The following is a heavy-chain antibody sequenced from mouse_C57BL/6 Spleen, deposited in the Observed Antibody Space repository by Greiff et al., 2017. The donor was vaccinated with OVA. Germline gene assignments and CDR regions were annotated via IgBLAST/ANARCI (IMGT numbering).Heavy chain of an antibody. V-gene: IGHV5-6*01. D-gene: IGHD2-3*01. CDR3: ASFYDSAWFAY. J-gene: IGHJ3*01. Sequence: EVKLQESGGDLVKPGGSLKLSCAASGFTFSSYGMSWVRQTPDKRLEWVATISSGGSYTYYPDSVKGRFTISRDNAKNTLYLQMSSLKSEDTAMYYCASFYDSAWFAYWGQGTLVTVSA. CDR1: GFTFSSYG. CDR2: ISSGGSYT.